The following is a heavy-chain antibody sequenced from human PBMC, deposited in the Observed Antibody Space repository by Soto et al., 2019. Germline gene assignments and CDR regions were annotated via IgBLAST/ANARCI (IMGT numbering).Heavy chain of an antibody. D-gene: IGHD2-2*01. V-gene: IGHV3-73*02. J-gene: IGHJ6*02. Sequence: EVQLVVSGGGLVQPGGSLKLSCAASGFTFSGSAMHWVRQASGKGLEWVGRIRSKANSYATAYAASVKGRFTISRDDSKNTAYLQMNSLKTEDTAVYYCTPVVPAAKDYYGMDVWGQGTTVTVSS. CDR1: GFTFSGSA. CDR2: IRSKANSYAT. CDR3: TPVVPAAKDYYGMDV.